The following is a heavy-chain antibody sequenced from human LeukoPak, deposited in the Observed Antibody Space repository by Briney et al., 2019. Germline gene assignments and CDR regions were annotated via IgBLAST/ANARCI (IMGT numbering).Heavy chain of an antibody. J-gene: IGHJ4*02. CDR1: GGSISSGGYS. D-gene: IGHD3-16*02. CDR2: IYHSGST. Sequence: SETLSLTCAVSGGSISSGGYSWSWIRQPPGKGLEWTGYIYHSGSTYYNPSLKSRVTISVDRSKNQFSLKLSSVTAADTAVYYCARASGVITFGGVIAPYYFDYWGQGTLVTVSS. CDR3: ARASGVITFGGVIAPYYFDY. V-gene: IGHV4-30-2*01.